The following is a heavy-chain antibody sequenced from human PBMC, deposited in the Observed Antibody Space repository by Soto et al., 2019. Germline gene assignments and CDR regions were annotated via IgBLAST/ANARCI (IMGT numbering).Heavy chain of an antibody. V-gene: IGHV3-30*18. CDR1: GFTFSSYG. CDR3: AKGGPFSIAEAGTQ. Sequence: GGSLGLSCAASGFTFSSYGMHWVRQAPGKGLEWVAVISYDGSKKYYADSVKGRFTISRDNSKNTLYLQMNSLRVEDTAVYYCAKGGPFSIAEAGTQWGQGTLVTVSS. D-gene: IGHD6-13*01. CDR2: ISYDGSKK. J-gene: IGHJ1*01.